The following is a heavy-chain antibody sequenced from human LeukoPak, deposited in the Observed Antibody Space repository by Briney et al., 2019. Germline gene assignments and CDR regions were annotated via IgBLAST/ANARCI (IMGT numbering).Heavy chain of an antibody. Sequence: SETLSLTCTVSGGSISSFYWSWIRQPGGKALEWIGRIYSSGTTNYNPSLKSRLTMSVDTSKNQFSLKLSSVTAADTAVYYCARDSAPSDWNYDYWGQGTLVTVSS. D-gene: IGHD1-7*01. CDR2: IYSSGTT. J-gene: IGHJ4*02. V-gene: IGHV4-4*07. CDR3: ARDSAPSDWNYDY. CDR1: GGSISSFY.